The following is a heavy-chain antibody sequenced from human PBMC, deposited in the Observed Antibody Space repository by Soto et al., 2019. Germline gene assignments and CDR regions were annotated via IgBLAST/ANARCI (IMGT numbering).Heavy chain of an antibody. CDR1: GGSISSSRCH. V-gene: IGHV4-39*01. D-gene: IGHD1-1*01. CDR3: ARTLPNRQLFDS. CDR2: IKYSGTT. J-gene: IGHJ4*02. Sequence: PSETLSLTCTVSGGSISSSRCHWGWIRQPPGKGLEWIASIKYSGTTFYNPSLKSRVTLSVDTSKNQFALKLSSVTAAETAVYYCARTLPNRQLFDSWSQGTLVT.